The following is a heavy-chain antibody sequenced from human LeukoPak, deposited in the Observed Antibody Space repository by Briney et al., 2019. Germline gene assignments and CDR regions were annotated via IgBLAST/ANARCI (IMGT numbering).Heavy chain of an antibody. CDR1: GGSISSGGYY. Sequence: SETLPLTCTVSGGSISSGGYYWSWIRQHLGKGLEWIGYIYYSGSTYYNPSLKSRVTISVDTSKNQFSLKLSSVTAADTAVYYCARDREVRGVITDYYFDYWGQGTLVTVSS. D-gene: IGHD3-10*01. V-gene: IGHV4-31*03. CDR2: IYYSGST. J-gene: IGHJ4*02. CDR3: ARDREVRGVITDYYFDY.